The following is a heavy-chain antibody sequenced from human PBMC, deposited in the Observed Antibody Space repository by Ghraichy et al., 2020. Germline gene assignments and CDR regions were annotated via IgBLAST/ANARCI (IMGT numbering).Heavy chain of an antibody. CDR2: IYHSGST. D-gene: IGHD4-17*01. CDR3: ARDLIDDYGDYTIDY. J-gene: IGHJ4*02. CDR1: GYSISSGYY. Sequence: SETLSLTCAVSGYSISSGYYWGWIRQPPGKGLEWIGSIYHSGSTYYNPSLKSRVTISVDTSKNQFSLKLSSVTAADTAVYYCARDLIDDYGDYTIDYWGQGTLVTVSS. V-gene: IGHV4-38-2*02.